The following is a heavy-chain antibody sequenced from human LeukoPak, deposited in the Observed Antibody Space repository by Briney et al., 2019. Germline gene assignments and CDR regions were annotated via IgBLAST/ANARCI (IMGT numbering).Heavy chain of an antibody. Sequence: SETLSLTCTVSGDSISSYYWSWIRQPPGKGLEWIGYIYYSGSTNYNPSLKSRVTISVDTSKNQFSLKLSSVTAADTAVYYCARRYDFWSGWIDAFDIWGQGTMVTVSS. CDR3: ARRYDFWSGWIDAFDI. CDR1: GDSISSYY. J-gene: IGHJ3*02. CDR2: IYYSGST. D-gene: IGHD3-3*01. V-gene: IGHV4-59*08.